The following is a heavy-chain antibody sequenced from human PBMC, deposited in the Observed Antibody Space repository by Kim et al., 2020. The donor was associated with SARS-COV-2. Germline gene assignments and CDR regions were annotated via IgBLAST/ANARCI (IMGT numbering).Heavy chain of an antibody. CDR2: IYYSGST. CDR1: GGSISSSSYY. D-gene: IGHD3-22*01. CDR3: ARDSTFRALDYYYDSSGYYYPRNCFDY. Sequence: SETLSLTCTVSGGSISSSSYYWGWIRQPPGKGLEWIGSIYYSGSTYYNPSLKSRVTISVDTSKNQFSLKLSSVTAAVTAVYYCARDSTFRALDYYYDSSGYYYPRNCFDYWGQGTLVTVSS. V-gene: IGHV4-39*07. J-gene: IGHJ4*02.